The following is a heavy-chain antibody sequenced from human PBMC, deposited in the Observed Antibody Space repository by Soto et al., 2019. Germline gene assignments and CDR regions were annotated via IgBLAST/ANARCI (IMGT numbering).Heavy chain of an antibody. CDR3: ARFQEVRGVINWFDP. J-gene: IGHJ5*02. V-gene: IGHV1-18*01. CDR2: ISAYNGNT. CDR1: GYTFTSYG. Sequence: ASVKVSCKASGYTFTSYGISWVRQAPGQGLEWMGWISAYNGNTNYAQKLQGRVTMTTDTSTSTAYMELRSLRSDDTAVYYCARFQEVRGVINWFDPWGQGTLVTVSS. D-gene: IGHD3-10*01.